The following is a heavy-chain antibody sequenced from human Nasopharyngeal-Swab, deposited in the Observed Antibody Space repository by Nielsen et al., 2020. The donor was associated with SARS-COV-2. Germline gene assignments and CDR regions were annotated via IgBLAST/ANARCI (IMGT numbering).Heavy chain of an antibody. CDR1: GFTFSSYA. CDR3: ARDQLGDTAMVTLDY. J-gene: IGHJ4*02. D-gene: IGHD5-18*01. V-gene: IGHV3-30*04. CDR2: ISYDGSNK. Sequence: SLRLSCAASGFTFSSYAMHWVRPAPGKGLEWVAVISYDGSNKYYADSVKGRFTISRDNSKNTLYLQMNSLRAEDTAVYYCARDQLGDTAMVTLDYWGQGTLVTVSS.